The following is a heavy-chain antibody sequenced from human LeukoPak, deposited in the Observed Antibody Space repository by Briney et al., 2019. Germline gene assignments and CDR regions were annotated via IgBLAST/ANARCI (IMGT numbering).Heavy chain of an antibody. V-gene: IGHV3-30*04. D-gene: IGHD1-20*01. CDR1: GFTFNIYA. J-gene: IGHJ4*02. CDR3: ANNWNFDN. Sequence: PGRSLRLSCAASGFTFNIYAMHWVRQAPGKGLEWVAVISYDGSNKYYADSVKGRVTISRDKSKNTLFLQMNSLRAEDTAVYYCANNWNFDNWGQGTLVTVSS. CDR2: ISYDGSNK.